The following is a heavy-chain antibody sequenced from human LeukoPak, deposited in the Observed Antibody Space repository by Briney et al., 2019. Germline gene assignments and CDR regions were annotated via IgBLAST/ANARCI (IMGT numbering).Heavy chain of an antibody. CDR3: AKDGPGPYCSGGSCYSAPYFQH. V-gene: IGHV3-23*01. Sequence: PGGSLRLSCAASGFTFSSYAMRWVRQAPGKGLEWVSAISGSGGSTYYADSVKGRFTISRDNSKNTLYLQMNSLRAEDTAVYYCAKDGPGPYCSGGSCYSAPYFQHWGQGTLVTVSS. CDR1: GFTFSSYA. J-gene: IGHJ1*01. CDR2: ISGSGGST. D-gene: IGHD2-15*01.